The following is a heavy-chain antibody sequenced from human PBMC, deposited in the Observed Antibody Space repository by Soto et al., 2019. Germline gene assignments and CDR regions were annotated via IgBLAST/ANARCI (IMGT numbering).Heavy chain of an antibody. D-gene: IGHD3-22*01. V-gene: IGHV3-74*01. J-gene: IGHJ5*02. Sequence: GGSLRLSCAASGFTFSSYWMHWVRQAPGKGLVWVSRINSDGSSTSYADSVKGRFTISRDNAKNTLYLQMNSLKAEDTAVYYCARKRNLYDSSGYYYGWFDPWGQGTLVTVSS. CDR3: ARKRNLYDSSGYYYGWFDP. CDR1: GFTFSSYW. CDR2: INSDGSST.